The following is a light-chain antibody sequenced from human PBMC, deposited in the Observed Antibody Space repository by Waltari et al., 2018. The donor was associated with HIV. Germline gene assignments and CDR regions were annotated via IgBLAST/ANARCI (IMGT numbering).Light chain of an antibody. Sequence: QSALTQPASVSGSPGQSITIACTGITSDKYISWYQRRPGEAPRLIFYEATNRPPWLPSRFSAHKSATTASLTTSGLHIDDEADYLCASVTSNNILLFGGGTRLTVL. V-gene: IGLV2-14*01. CDR3: ASVTSNNILL. J-gene: IGLJ3*02. CDR2: EAT. CDR1: TSDKY.